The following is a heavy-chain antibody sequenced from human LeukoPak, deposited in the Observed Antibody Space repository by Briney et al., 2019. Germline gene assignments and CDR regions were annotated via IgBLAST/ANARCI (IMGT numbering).Heavy chain of an antibody. CDR3: ARLSSSGGGFDY. Sequence: GGSLRLSCAASGFTFSSYSMNWVRQSPGKGLEWVSSISSSSSYIYYADSVKGRFTISRDNAKNSLYLQMNSLRAEDTAVYYCARLSSSGGGFDYWGQGTLVTVSS. J-gene: IGHJ4*02. D-gene: IGHD6-19*01. V-gene: IGHV3-21*01. CDR1: GFTFSSYS. CDR2: ISSSSSYI.